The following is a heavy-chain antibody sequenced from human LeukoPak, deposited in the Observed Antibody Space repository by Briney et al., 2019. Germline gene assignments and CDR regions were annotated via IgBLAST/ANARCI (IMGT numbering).Heavy chain of an antibody. J-gene: IGHJ4*02. V-gene: IGHV3-66*01. D-gene: IGHD3-22*01. Sequence: GALRLSCAASGFTVSNTYMSWIRQAPGKGPEWVSVIYSDGSTFYADSVKGRFTISRDISKNTLSLQMNSLRVEDTAVYYCATSGYLFFDYWGQGTLVTVSS. CDR3: ATSGYLFFDY. CDR2: IYSDGST. CDR1: GFTVSNTY.